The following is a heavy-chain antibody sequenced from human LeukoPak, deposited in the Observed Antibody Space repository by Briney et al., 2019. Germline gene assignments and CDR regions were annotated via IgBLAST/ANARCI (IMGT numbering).Heavy chain of an antibody. CDR2: IGTAGDT. V-gene: IGHV3-13*01. D-gene: IGHD3-9*01. Sequence: GGSLRLSCAASGFTFSSYDMHWVRQATGKGLEWVSAIGTAGDTYCPGSVKGRFTISRENAKNSLYLQMNSLRAGDTAVYYCARAGNYDILTGYEGYYGMDVWGQGTTVTVSS. CDR1: GFTFSSYD. J-gene: IGHJ6*02. CDR3: ARAGNYDILTGYEGYYGMDV.